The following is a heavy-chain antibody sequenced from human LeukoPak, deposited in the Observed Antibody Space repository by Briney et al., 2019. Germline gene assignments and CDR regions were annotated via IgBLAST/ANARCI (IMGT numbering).Heavy chain of an antibody. V-gene: IGHV1-46*01. D-gene: IGHD3-3*01. Sequence: ASVKVSCKASGYIFTSYYFHWVRQAPGQGLEWMGIINPSSGRTNYAQKFQGRVSMTRDMSTSTVYMELSSLRSEDAAVYYCARDFWGESAYPDAFDIWGQGTMVTVSS. CDR3: ARDFWGESAYPDAFDI. CDR1: GYIFTSYY. CDR2: INPSSGRT. J-gene: IGHJ3*02.